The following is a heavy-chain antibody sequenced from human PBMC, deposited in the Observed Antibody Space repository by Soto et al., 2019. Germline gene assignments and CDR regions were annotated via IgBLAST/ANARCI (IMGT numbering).Heavy chain of an antibody. D-gene: IGHD1-26*01. J-gene: IGHJ5*02. Sequence: SETLSLTCTVSGGSISSYYWSWIRQPPGKGLEWIGYIYYSGSTNYNPSLKSRVTISVDTSKNQFSLKLSSVTAADTAVYYCAREERLTWSAPWGRGPLVTVSS. CDR3: AREERLTWSAP. CDR1: GGSISSYY. V-gene: IGHV4-59*01. CDR2: IYYSGST.